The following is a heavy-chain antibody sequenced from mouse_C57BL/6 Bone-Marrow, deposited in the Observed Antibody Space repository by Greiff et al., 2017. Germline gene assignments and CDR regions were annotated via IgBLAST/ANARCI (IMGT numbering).Heavy chain of an antibody. CDR3: TTPFYYYGSRRFDY. CDR2: IDPENGDT. J-gene: IGHJ2*01. Sequence: EVQLQQSGAELVRPGASVKLSCTASGFNIKDDYMHWVKQRPEQGLEWIGWIDPENGDTEYASKFQGKATITADTSANTAYLQLSSLTSEDTAVYYCTTPFYYYGSRRFDYWGRGTALTVTS. CDR1: GFNIKDDY. D-gene: IGHD1-1*01. V-gene: IGHV14-4*01.